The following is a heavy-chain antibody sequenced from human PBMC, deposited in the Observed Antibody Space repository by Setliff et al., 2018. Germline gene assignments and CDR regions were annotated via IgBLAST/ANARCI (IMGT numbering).Heavy chain of an antibody. CDR1: GYTFTNFG. CDR3: ARVVYYASGSSLSYGMDV. V-gene: IGHV1-18*01. D-gene: IGHD3-10*01. J-gene: IGHJ6*02. Sequence: ASVKVSCKASGYTFTNFGISRVREAPGQGLEWMGWISAYNDNKNYAQKFQGRVTMTTDTSTNTVFMELRSLRSDDTAMFYCARVVYYASGSSLSYGMDVWGQGTAVTVSS. CDR2: ISAYNDNK.